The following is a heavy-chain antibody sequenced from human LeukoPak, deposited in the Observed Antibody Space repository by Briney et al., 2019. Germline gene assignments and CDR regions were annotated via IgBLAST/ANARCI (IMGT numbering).Heavy chain of an antibody. V-gene: IGHV3-23*01. D-gene: IGHD3-9*01. CDR1: GFTFSNYA. J-gene: IGHJ4*02. CDR2: ITGSGGNT. Sequence: GASLRLSCAASGFTFSNYAMSWVRQAPGKGLEWVSAITGSGGNTYYADSVKGRFTISRDNSKNTVFLQMNSLRAEDTAVYYCAKWGDYDVLTGYYVSDYWGREPWSPSPQ. CDR3: AKWGDYDVLTGYYVSDY.